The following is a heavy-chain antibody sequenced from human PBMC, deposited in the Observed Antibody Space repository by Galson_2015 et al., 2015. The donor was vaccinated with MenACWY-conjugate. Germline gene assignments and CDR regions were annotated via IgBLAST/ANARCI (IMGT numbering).Heavy chain of an antibody. J-gene: IGHJ3*01. CDR1: RFSLSSCG. Sequence: SLRLSCAASRFSLSSCGMHWVRQAPGKGLEWLAVIWSNGINNYYADSVRGRFTISRNDSKHSLLLQMNSLRVDDTAVYYCARERGPYDAFEVWGQGTMVTVSS. CDR3: ARERGPYDAFEV. V-gene: IGHV3-33*01. D-gene: IGHD3-10*01. CDR2: IWSNGINN.